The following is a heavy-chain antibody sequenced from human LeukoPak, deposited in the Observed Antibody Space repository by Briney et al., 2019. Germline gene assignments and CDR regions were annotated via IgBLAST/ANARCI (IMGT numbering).Heavy chain of an antibody. Sequence: GGSLRLSCAASGFTFSSYGMHWVRQAPGKGLEWVAVISYDGSNKYYADSVKGRFTISRDNSKNTLYLQMSSLRAEDTAVYYCARGHRVCSGGSCYGDYWGQGTLVTVSS. CDR1: GFTFSSYG. CDR3: ARGHRVCSGGSCYGDY. CDR2: ISYDGSNK. J-gene: IGHJ4*02. V-gene: IGHV3-30*03. D-gene: IGHD2-15*01.